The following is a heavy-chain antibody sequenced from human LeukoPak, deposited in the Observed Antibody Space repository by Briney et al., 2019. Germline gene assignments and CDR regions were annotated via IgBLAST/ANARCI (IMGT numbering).Heavy chain of an antibody. Sequence: PSETLSLTCTVSGDSVSSGGYHWSWIRQPPGKGLEWIGQIVHSGSANYNPSLKSRVTISLDTSKNQFSLKVRSVTIADTAVYYCARYPAGSGRSDRWGQGTLVTVSS. CDR2: IVHSGSA. CDR3: ARYPAGSGRSDR. V-gene: IGHV4-61*08. J-gene: IGHJ5*02. CDR1: GDSVSSGGYH. D-gene: IGHD3-10*01.